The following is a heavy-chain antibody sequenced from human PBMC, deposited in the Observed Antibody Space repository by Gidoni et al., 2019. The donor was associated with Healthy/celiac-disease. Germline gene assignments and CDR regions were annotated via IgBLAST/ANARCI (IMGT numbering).Heavy chain of an antibody. CDR3: AKKPPGGWYVGGPFDY. CDR2: ISGSCGST. J-gene: IGHJ4*02. Sequence: EVQLLESGGGLVQPGGSLRLSCAASGFPFSSPAMSWVRQAPGKGLEWVSAISGSCGSTYYADSVKGRFTISRDNSKNTRYLQMNSLRAEDTAVYYCAKKPPGGWYVGGPFDYWGQGTLVTVSS. CDR1: GFPFSSPA. V-gene: IGHV3-23*01. D-gene: IGHD6-19*01.